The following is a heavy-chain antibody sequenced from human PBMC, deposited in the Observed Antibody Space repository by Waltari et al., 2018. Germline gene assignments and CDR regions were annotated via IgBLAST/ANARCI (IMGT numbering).Heavy chain of an antibody. Sequence: RWVRQAPGKGPEWIGGISPHEDDTNYEQKFEDRVTRTTDTSTSTAYMELRNLRSDDTAVYYCARDWEGSEDCFDPWGQGTLVTVSS. D-gene: IGHD3-10*01. CDR2: ISPHEDDT. CDR3: ARDWEGSEDCFDP. J-gene: IGHJ5*02. V-gene: IGHV1-18*01.